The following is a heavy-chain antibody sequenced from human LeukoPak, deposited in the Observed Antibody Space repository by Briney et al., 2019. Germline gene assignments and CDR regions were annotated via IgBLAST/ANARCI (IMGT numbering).Heavy chain of an antibody. V-gene: IGHV4-34*01. J-gene: IGHJ4*02. CDR3: ASEGIAAAGTH. CDR2: INHSGST. Sequence: PSETLSLTCAVYGGSFSGYYWSWIRQPPGKGLEWIGEINHSGSTNYNPSLKSRVTISVDTSKNQFSLKLSSVTAADTAVYYCASEGIAAAGTHWGQGTLVTVSS. CDR1: GGSFSGYY. D-gene: IGHD6-13*01.